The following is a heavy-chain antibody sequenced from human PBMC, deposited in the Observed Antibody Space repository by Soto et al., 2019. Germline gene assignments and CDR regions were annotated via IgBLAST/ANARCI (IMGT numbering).Heavy chain of an antibody. CDR3: AKVPLLPYYFDY. CDR2: ISASGVST. CDR1: GFIFNNYA. D-gene: IGHD1-26*01. V-gene: IGHV3-23*01. J-gene: IGHJ4*02. Sequence: EVQLLDSGGGLAQPGGSLRGSCAASGFIFNNYAMNWVRQAPGEGLQWVAGISASGVSTYYADSVKGRFIISRDNSKTTLFLPMHSLRAEDTAIYYCAKVPLLPYYFDYWGLGTLVTFSS.